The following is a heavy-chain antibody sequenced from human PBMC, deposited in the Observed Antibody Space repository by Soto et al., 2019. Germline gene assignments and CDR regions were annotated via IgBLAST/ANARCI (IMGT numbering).Heavy chain of an antibody. CDR1: GFTFSSYG. Sequence: GSLRLSCAASGFTFSSYGMNWVRQTPGKGLEWVSSISTSGSYIYYTDSVKGRFTISRDNAKNSLYLQMNSLRAEDTAIYFCARARGDYLFDYWGQGTLVTVSS. D-gene: IGHD4-17*01. CDR3: ARARGDYLFDY. J-gene: IGHJ4*02. CDR2: ISTSGSYI. V-gene: IGHV3-21*01.